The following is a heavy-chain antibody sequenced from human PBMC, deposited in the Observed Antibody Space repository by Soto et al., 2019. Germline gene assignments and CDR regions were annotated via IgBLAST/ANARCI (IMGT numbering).Heavy chain of an antibody. CDR2: IYHTGTA. D-gene: IGHD4-17*01. CDR1: GGSISPYY. J-gene: IGHJ4*02. CDR3: ARQPDDGDYGYYFEY. V-gene: IGHV4-59*01. Sequence: QVQLLESGPGLVNPSQTLSLSCSVSGGSISPYYWSWLRQSPGKGLEWLGYIYHTGTADYNPSLENPVTLSVDTSTNRFSLELTSVTAADTAVYYCARQPDDGDYGYYFEYWGPGILVSVSS.